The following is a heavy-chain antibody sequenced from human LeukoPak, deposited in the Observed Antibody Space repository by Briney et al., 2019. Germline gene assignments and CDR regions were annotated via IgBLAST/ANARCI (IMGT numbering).Heavy chain of an antibody. J-gene: IGHJ4*02. Sequence: PGGSLRLSCAASGFTFSSYSMNWVRQAPGKGLEWVSSISSSSSYIYYADSVKGRFAISRDNAKNSLYLQMNSLRAEDTAVYHCARGVGIAVARDYFDYWGQGTLVTVSS. CDR3: ARGVGIAVARDYFDY. V-gene: IGHV3-21*01. CDR2: ISSSSSYI. D-gene: IGHD6-19*01. CDR1: GFTFSSYS.